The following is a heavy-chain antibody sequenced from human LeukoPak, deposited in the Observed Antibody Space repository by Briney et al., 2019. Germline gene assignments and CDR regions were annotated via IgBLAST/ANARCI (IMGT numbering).Heavy chain of an antibody. CDR1: GGSISSYY. Sequence: KASETLSLTXTVSGGSISSYYWSWIWQPPGKGLEWIGYIYYSGSTNYNPSLKSRVTISVDTSKNQFSLKLSSVTAADTAVYYCASQSLVFPMDAFDIWGQGTMVTVSS. D-gene: IGHD3-10*01. CDR2: IYYSGST. V-gene: IGHV4-59*01. J-gene: IGHJ3*02. CDR3: ASQSLVFPMDAFDI.